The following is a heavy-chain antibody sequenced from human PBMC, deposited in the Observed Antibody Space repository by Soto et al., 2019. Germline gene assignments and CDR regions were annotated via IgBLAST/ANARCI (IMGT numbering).Heavy chain of an antibody. J-gene: IGHJ4*02. CDR3: ARDLQDSSGWYLSGDY. CDR2: INPSGGST. CDR1: GYTFTSYY. V-gene: IGHV1-46*01. D-gene: IGHD6-19*01. Sequence: ASVKVSCKASGYTFTSYYMHWVRQAPGQGLEWMGIINPSGGSTSYAQKLQGRVTMTRDTSTSTVYMELSSLRSEDTAVYYCARDLQDSSGWYLSGDYWGQGTLVTVSS.